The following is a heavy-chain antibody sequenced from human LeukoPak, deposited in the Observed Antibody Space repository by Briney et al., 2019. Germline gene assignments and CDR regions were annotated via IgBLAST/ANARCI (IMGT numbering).Heavy chain of an antibody. CDR3: ARSPKLGIFDY. J-gene: IGHJ4*02. V-gene: IGHV3-30*04. Sequence: PGGSLRLSCAASGFTFSSYAMHWGRQAPGKGLEWVAVISYDGSNQYSADSVKGRFTISRDNSKNTLFLQMNSLRAEDTAVYYCARSPKLGIFDYWGQGTLVTVSS. CDR2: ISYDGSNQ. D-gene: IGHD7-27*01. CDR1: GFTFSSYA.